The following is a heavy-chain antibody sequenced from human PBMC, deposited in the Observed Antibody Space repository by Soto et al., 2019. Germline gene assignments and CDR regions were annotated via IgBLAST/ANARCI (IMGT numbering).Heavy chain of an antibody. J-gene: IGHJ4*02. Sequence: QVQLVQSGAEVKKPGASVKVSCKASGYTFTDYYLHWVRQAPGQGLEWMGWINSISGGTNFAQKLQGRVSMTRETSISTAYMELSSLRSDDTAVYYCGRGFSSKGVGAAMAIDYWGQGTLFTVSS. V-gene: IGHV1-2*02. D-gene: IGHD2-2*01. CDR3: GRGFSSKGVGAAMAIDY. CDR1: GYTFTDYY. CDR2: INSISGGT.